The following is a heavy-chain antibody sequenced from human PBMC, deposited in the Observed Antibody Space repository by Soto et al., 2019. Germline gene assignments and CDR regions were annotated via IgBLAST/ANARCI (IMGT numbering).Heavy chain of an antibody. CDR3: ARDPRYSYALDYYYGMDV. V-gene: IGHV3-48*02. J-gene: IGHJ6*02. Sequence: GGSLRLSCAASGFSFSDHDMNWVRQAPGKGLEWVSYISSSSSTIYYADSVKGRFTISRDNAKNSLYLQMNSLRDEDTAVYYCARDPRYSYALDYYYGMDVWGQGTTVTVSS. D-gene: IGHD5-18*01. CDR2: ISSSSSTI. CDR1: GFSFSDHD.